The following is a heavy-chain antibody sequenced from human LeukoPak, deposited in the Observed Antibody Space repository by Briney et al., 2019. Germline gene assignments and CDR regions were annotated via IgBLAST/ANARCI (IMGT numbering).Heavy chain of an antibody. J-gene: IGHJ5*02. CDR2: INPNSGGT. Sequence: ASVKVSCKASGYTFTGYYMHWVRQAPGQGLEWMGWINPNSGGTNYAQKFQGRVTMTRDTSISSAYMELSRLRSDDTAVYYCARVTSLIVVVPAPFDPWGQGTLVTVSS. CDR3: ARVTSLIVVVPAPFDP. D-gene: IGHD2-2*01. V-gene: IGHV1-2*02. CDR1: GYTFTGYY.